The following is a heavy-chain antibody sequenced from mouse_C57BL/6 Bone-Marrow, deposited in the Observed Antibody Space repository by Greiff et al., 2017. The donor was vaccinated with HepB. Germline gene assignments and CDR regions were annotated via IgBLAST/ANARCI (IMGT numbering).Heavy chain of an antibody. J-gene: IGHJ4*01. CDR2: SRNKANDYTT. Sequence: EVKLMESGGGLVQSGRSLRLSCATSGFTFSDFYMEWVRQAPGKGLEWIAASRNKANDYTTEYSASVKGRFIVSRDTSQSILYLQMNAQRAEDTAIYYCARDAEDDYDFGWAMDYWGQGTSVTVSS. CDR3: ARDAEDDYDFGWAMDY. V-gene: IGHV7-1*01. D-gene: IGHD2-4*01. CDR1: GFTFSDFY.